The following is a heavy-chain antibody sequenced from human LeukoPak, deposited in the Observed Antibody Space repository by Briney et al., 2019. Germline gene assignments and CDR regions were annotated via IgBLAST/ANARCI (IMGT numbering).Heavy chain of an antibody. CDR3: AKDGNYYDSSGYLHNYYFDY. CDR2: ISGSGGST. D-gene: IGHD3-22*01. Sequence: PGGSLRLSCAASGFTFSSYSMNWVRQAPGKGLEWVSAISGSGGSTYYADSVKGRFTISRDNSKNTLYLQMNSLRAEDTAVYYCAKDGNYYDSSGYLHNYYFDYWGQGTLVTVSS. V-gene: IGHV3-23*01. CDR1: GFTFSSYS. J-gene: IGHJ4*02.